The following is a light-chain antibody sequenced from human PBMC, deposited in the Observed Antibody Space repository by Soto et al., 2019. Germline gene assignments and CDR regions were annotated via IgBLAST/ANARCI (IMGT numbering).Light chain of an antibody. CDR3: NSYAGSNNWV. V-gene: IGLV2-8*01. Sequence: QSALTQPPSASGSPGQSVTISCTGTRSDVGGYNYVSWYQQHPGKAPKLMIYEVSKRPSGVPDRFSGSKSGNTASLTVSGRQAEDEADYYCNSYAGSNNWVFGGGTKLTVL. CDR2: EVS. J-gene: IGLJ3*02. CDR1: RSDVGGYNY.